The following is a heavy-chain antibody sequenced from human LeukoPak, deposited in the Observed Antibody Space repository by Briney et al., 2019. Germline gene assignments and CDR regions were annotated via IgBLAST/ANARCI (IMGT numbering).Heavy chain of an antibody. CDR1: GFTFSSYA. CDR2: ISGSGGST. V-gene: IGHV3-23*01. J-gene: IGHJ4*02. Sequence: PGGSLRLSCAASGFTFSSYAMSWVRQAPGKGLEWVSAISGSGGSTYYADSVKGRFTISRDNSRNTLYLQMNSLRAEDTAVYYCAKEREYGSGSYYDYWGQGTLVTVSS. D-gene: IGHD3-10*01. CDR3: AKEREYGSGSYYDY.